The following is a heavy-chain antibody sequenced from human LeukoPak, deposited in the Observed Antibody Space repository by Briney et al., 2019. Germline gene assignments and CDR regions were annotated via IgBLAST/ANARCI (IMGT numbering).Heavy chain of an antibody. D-gene: IGHD3-10*01. CDR3: ARAGITMVRGVIILYDAFDI. J-gene: IGHJ3*02. V-gene: IGHV4-61*02. CDR2: IYTSGST. CDR1: GGSISSGSYY. Sequence: PSQTMSLTCTVSGGSISSGSYYWSWIRQPAGKGLEWIGRIYTSGSTNYNPSLKSRVTMSVDTSKNQFSLKLSSVTAADTAVYYCARAGITMVRGVIILYDAFDIWGQGTMVTVSS.